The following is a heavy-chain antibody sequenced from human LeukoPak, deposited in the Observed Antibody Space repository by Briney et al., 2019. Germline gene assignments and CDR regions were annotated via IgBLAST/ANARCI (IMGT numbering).Heavy chain of an antibody. J-gene: IGHJ4*02. V-gene: IGHV1-2*02. D-gene: IGHD1-26*01. Sequence: ASVKVSCKASGYTFTGYYMHWVRQAPGQGLEWMGWINPNSGGTNYAQKFQGRVTMTRDTSISTAYMELSRLRSDDTAVYYCARVAGSLSGSPVDYWGQGTLVTVSS. CDR1: GYTFTGYY. CDR2: INPNSGGT. CDR3: ARVAGSLSGSPVDY.